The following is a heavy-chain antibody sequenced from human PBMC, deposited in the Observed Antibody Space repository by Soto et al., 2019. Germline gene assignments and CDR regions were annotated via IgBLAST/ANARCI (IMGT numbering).Heavy chain of an antibody. D-gene: IGHD5-12*01. J-gene: IGHJ4*02. Sequence: PGGSLRLSCAASGFTFNTYWMHWVRQAPGKGLEWVSSISSSSSYIYYADSVKGRFTISRDNAKNSLYLQMNSLRAEDTAVYYCARGVYGYNPHFDYWGQGTLVTVSS. V-gene: IGHV3-21*01. CDR2: ISSSSSYI. CDR1: GFTFNTYW. CDR3: ARGVYGYNPHFDY.